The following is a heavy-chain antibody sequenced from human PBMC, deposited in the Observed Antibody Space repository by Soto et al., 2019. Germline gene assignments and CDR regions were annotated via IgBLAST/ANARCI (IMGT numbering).Heavy chain of an antibody. J-gene: IGHJ4*02. CDR2: IHTSGST. V-gene: IGHV4-4*07. D-gene: IGHD2-8*01. CDR3: AREMYVPMSRDYFDY. CDR1: GDSISDYY. Sequence: SETLSLTCSVSGDSISDYYWSWIRQPAGKGLEWIGRIHTSGSTTYNPSLKSRVTMSVDTSRNQFSLNLKSVTAADTAVYFCAREMYVPMSRDYFDYWGQGALVTVYS.